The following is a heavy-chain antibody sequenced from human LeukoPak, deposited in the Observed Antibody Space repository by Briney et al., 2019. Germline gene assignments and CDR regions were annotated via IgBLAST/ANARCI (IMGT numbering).Heavy chain of an antibody. J-gene: IGHJ6*03. V-gene: IGHV1-8*03. Sequence: GASVKVSCKASGYTFTSYDINWVRQATGQGLEWMGWMNPNSGNTGYAQKFQGRVTITRNTSTSTAYMGLSSLRSEDTAVYYCARVGCSSSSCYYYMDVWGKGTTVTVSS. D-gene: IGHD2-2*01. CDR1: GYTFTSYD. CDR2: MNPNSGNT. CDR3: ARVGCSSSSCYYYMDV.